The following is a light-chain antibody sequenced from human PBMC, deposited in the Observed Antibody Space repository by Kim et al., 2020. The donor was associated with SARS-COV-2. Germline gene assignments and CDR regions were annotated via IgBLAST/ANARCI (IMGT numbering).Light chain of an antibody. J-gene: IGKJ2*01. V-gene: IGKV3-15*01. CDR1: QSVSSN. Sequence: VMTQSPATLSVSPGERATLSCRASQSVSSNLAWYQQKPGQAPRLLIYGASTRATGIPARFSGSGSGTEFTLTISSLQSEDFAVYYCQQYNNWPPYTFGQGTKLEI. CDR2: GAS. CDR3: QQYNNWPPYT.